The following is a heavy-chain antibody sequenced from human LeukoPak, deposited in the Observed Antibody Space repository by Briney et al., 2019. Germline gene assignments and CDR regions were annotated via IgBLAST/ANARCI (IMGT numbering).Heavy chain of an antibody. D-gene: IGHD3-10*01. Sequence: SETLSLTCAVYGGSFSGFYWSWIRQPPGKGREWVGEINHSGSTKYNPSLKSRVTISVDTSKNQFSQKLSSVTAADTAVYYCARGLIITMVRGVPLEAFDIWGQATMVTVSS. V-gene: IGHV4-34*01. CDR1: GGSFSGFY. J-gene: IGHJ3*02. CDR2: INHSGST. CDR3: ARGLIITMVRGVPLEAFDI.